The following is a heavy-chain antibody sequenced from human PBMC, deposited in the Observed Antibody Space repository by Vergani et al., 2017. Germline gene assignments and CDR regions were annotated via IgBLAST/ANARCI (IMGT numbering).Heavy chain of an antibody. V-gene: IGHV3-7*03. Sequence: EVEVVESGGGLVQPGGSLRLSCAASGFRFSNYWMHWLRQAPGKGLEWVAAIKGDGSAKQYVESVKGRFTISRDNSKNTLFLHMNSLRPEDTAVYYCAKVGRSEVAGTFGAFDIWGQGTMVTVSS. CDR1: GFRFSNYW. CDR2: IKGDGSAK. J-gene: IGHJ3*02. D-gene: IGHD6-19*01. CDR3: AKVGRSEVAGTFGAFDI.